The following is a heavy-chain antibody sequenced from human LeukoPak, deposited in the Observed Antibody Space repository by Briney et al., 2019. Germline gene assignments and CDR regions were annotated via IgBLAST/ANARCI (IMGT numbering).Heavy chain of an antibody. CDR3: ARSNQADDY. CDR2: INPGGSSI. D-gene: IGHD1-14*01. J-gene: IGHJ4*02. Sequence: PRRSPRLSCAPSGFTSSSYWMHWVRQVPAKGLVWVARINPGGSSITYADSVKGRFTISRDNAKNTLYLQMDSLRAEDTGVYYCARSNQADDYWGQGTLVTVSS. CDR1: GFTSSSYW. V-gene: IGHV3-74*01.